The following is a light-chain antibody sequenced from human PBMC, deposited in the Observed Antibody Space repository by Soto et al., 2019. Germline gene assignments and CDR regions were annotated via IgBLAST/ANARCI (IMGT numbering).Light chain of an antibody. V-gene: IGLV1-51*01. CDR2: DDV. J-gene: IGLJ1*01. CDR1: RSNVGENY. Sequence: QSVLTQTPSVSAAPGQRVTISCSGSRSNVGENYVSWYQQFPGTAPQLAIYDDVKRSPGIPDRFSASKSGTSATLAITGLQTGDEADYYCGTWDNSLSAGLFGTGTKLTVL. CDR3: GTWDNSLSAGL.